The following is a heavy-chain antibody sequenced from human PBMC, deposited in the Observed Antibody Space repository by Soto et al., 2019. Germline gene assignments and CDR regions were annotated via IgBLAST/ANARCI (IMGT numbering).Heavy chain of an antibody. Sequence: ASVKVSCKASGYIFTGYYINWVRQAPGQGLEWMGWINPNSGDTSYLQKFQGRVSMTTDTSINTAYMELSRVRSDDTAVYYCARPYCSSNSCHNWLDSWGQGTLVTVSS. CDR3: ARPYCSSNSCHNWLDS. CDR1: GYIFTGYY. D-gene: IGHD2-2*01. V-gene: IGHV1-2*02. J-gene: IGHJ5*01. CDR2: INPNSGDT.